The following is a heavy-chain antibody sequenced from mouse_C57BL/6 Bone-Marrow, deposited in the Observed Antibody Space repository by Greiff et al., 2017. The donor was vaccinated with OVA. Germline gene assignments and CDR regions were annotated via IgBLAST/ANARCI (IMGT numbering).Heavy chain of an antibody. Sequence: EVKLVESGGGLVQPGGSLSLSCAASGFTFTDYYMRWVRQPPGKALEWLGFIRNKANGYTKDYSESVKGRFTISRDNSQSILYLQMNALRAEDGATYYCARYDYDAFAYWGQGTLVTVSA. J-gene: IGHJ3*01. V-gene: IGHV7-3*01. CDR3: ARYDYDAFAY. CDR1: GFTFTDYY. CDR2: IRNKANGYTK. D-gene: IGHD2-4*01.